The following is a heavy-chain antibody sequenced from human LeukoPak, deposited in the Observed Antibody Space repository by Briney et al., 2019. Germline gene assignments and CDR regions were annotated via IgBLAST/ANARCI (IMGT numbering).Heavy chain of an antibody. CDR3: ARVVSVVESEYFDY. Sequence: GGSLRLSCAASGFTFSSYWMSWVRQAPGKGLEWVANIKQDGSEKYYVDSVKGRFTSSRDNAKNSLYLQMNSLRAEDTAVYYCARVVSVVESEYFDYWGQGTLVTVSS. V-gene: IGHV3-7*03. J-gene: IGHJ4*02. CDR2: IKQDGSEK. CDR1: GFTFSSYW. D-gene: IGHD2-15*01.